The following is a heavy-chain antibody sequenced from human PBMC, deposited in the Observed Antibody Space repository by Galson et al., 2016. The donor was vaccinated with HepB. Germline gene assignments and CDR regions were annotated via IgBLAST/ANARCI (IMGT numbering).Heavy chain of an antibody. V-gene: IGHV3-73*01. Sequence: SLRLSCAASGFSFSASTMHWVRQAFGKGLEWVGRIKANNYATAYAASVKGRFIISRDDSKNTAHLQMNSLKSEDTAVYCCVRGGSGGYYYGLNVWGQGTTVIVSS. J-gene: IGHJ6*02. CDR3: VRGGSGGYYYGLNV. CDR2: IKANNYAT. D-gene: IGHD3-10*01. CDR1: GFSFSAST.